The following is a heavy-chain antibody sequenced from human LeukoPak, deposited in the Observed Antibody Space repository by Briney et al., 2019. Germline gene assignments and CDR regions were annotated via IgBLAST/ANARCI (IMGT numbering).Heavy chain of an antibody. Sequence: SETLSLTCAVYGGSFRGYYWSWIRQPPGKGLEWIGEINHSGSTNYNPSLKSRVTISVVTSKNQLSLKLSSVTAADTAVYYCARGGLAGLRQDYYFDHWGQGTLVTVSS. CDR1: GGSFRGYY. V-gene: IGHV4-34*01. CDR2: INHSGST. CDR3: ARGGLAGLRQDYYFDH. D-gene: IGHD2-15*01. J-gene: IGHJ4*02.